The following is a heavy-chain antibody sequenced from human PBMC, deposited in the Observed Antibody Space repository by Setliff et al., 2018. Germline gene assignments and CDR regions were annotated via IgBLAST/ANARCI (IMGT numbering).Heavy chain of an antibody. V-gene: IGHV1-69*13. Sequence: SVKVSCKASGGTFSSYAISWVRQAPGQGLEWMGGIIPIFGTANYAQKFQGRVTITADESTSTAYMELSSLRSEDTAVYYCARGEGIVASSGWYGIDYYYYYGMDVWGQGTTVTVSS. CDR3: ARGEGIVASSGWYGIDYYYYYGMDV. CDR1: GGTFSSYA. CDR2: IIPIFGTA. J-gene: IGHJ6*02. D-gene: IGHD6-19*01.